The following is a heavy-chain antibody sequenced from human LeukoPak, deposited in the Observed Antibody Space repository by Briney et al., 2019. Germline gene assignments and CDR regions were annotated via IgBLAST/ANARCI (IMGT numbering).Heavy chain of an antibody. CDR3: ASGPDYDSSGYGAFDI. J-gene: IGHJ3*02. Sequence: PSETLSLTCSVSGGSVSRSDYYWSWIRQPPGKGLEWIGNIYYSGSTYYNSSLKSRVTISVDTSKNQFTLKLSSVTAADTAVYYCASGPDYDSSGYGAFDIWGQGTMVTVSS. CDR1: GGSVSRSDYY. CDR2: IYYSGST. D-gene: IGHD3-22*01. V-gene: IGHV4-30-4*01.